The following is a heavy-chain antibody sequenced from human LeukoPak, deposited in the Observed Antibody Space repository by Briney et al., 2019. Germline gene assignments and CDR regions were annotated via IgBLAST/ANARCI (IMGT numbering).Heavy chain of an antibody. CDR2: INSDGSST. CDR3: AKAEGYDILTGLDY. CDR1: GFTFSSYW. Sequence: GGSLRLSCAASGFTFSSYWMHWVRQAPGKGLVWVSRINSDGSSTSYADSVKGRFTISRDNAKNTLYLQMNSLRTEDTAVYYCAKAEGYDILTGLDYWGQGTLVTVPS. D-gene: IGHD3-9*01. J-gene: IGHJ4*02. V-gene: IGHV3-74*01.